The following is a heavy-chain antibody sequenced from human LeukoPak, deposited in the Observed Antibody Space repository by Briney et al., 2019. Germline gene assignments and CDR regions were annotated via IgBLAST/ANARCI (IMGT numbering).Heavy chain of an antibody. D-gene: IGHD2-21*02. CDR2: IYASGNT. V-gene: IGHV4-4*07. CDR3: ARQGVATAIDY. Sequence: SETLSLTCTVSGGXISTYYWSWIRQPAGKGLEWIGSIYASGNTNYNPSLKSRVTLSVDPSKTLFALKLSSVPAADTAVYCGARQGVATAIDYWGQGTLVTVSS. CDR1: GGXISTYY. J-gene: IGHJ4*02.